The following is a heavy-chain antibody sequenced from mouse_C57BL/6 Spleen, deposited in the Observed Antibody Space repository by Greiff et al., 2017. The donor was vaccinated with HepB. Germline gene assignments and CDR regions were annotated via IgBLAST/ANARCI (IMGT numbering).Heavy chain of an antibody. Sequence: QVQLQQPGAELVMPGASVKLSCKASGYTFTSYWMHWVKQRPGQGLEWIGEIDPSDSYTNYNQKFKGNSTLTVDKSSSTAYMQLSSLTSEDSAVYYCARGDLLRAMDYWGQGTSVTVS. CDR2: IDPSDSYT. V-gene: IGHV1-69*01. J-gene: IGHJ4*01. CDR3: ARGDLLRAMDY. CDR1: GYTFTSYW. D-gene: IGHD2-1*01.